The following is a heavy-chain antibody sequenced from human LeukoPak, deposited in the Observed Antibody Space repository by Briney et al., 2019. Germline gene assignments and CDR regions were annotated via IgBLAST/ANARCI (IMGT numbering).Heavy chain of an antibody. CDR3: ARAKRVRRWLQPNDAFDI. D-gene: IGHD5-24*01. CDR2: INAGNGNT. CDR1: GYTFTSYA. J-gene: IGHJ3*02. V-gene: IGHV1-3*01. Sequence: ASVKVSCKASGYTFTSYAMHWVRQAPGQRLEWMGWINAGNGNTKYSQKFQGRVTITRDTSASTAYMELSSLRSEDTAVYYCARAKRVRRWLQPNDAFDIWGQGTMVTVSS.